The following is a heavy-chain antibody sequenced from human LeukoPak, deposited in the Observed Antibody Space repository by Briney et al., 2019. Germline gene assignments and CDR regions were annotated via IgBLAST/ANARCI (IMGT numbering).Heavy chain of an antibody. CDR1: GFTFSSYW. D-gene: IGHD4-17*01. Sequence: GGSLRLSCAASGFTFSSYWMSWVRQAPGKGLEWVANIKQDGSEKYYVDSVKGRFTISRDNAKNSLYLQMNSLRAEDTAVYYCARDYDYGEYMAFDIWGQGTMVTVSS. J-gene: IGHJ3*02. CDR2: IKQDGSEK. V-gene: IGHV3-7*01. CDR3: ARDYDYGEYMAFDI.